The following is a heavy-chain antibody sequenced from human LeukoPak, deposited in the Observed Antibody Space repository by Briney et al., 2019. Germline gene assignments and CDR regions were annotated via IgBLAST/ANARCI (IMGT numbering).Heavy chain of an antibody. CDR2: IYYSGST. CDR1: GYSISSGYY. D-gene: IGHD3-22*01. V-gene: IGHV4-38-2*02. CDR3: ARQDDSRGLLWPSNFDY. Sequence: SETLSLTCIVSGYSISSGYYWGWIRQPPGKGLEWVGSIYYSGSTYYNPSLKSRVTISVDTSKNQFSLKLSSVTAADTAVYYCARQDDSRGLLWPSNFDYWGQGTLVTVSS. J-gene: IGHJ4*02.